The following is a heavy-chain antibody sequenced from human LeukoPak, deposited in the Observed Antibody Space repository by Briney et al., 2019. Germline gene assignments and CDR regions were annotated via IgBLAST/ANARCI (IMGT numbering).Heavy chain of an antibody. CDR3: ARGLTAAAGRQFYFDY. J-gene: IGHJ4*02. CDR1: GGSFSGYY. Sequence: SSETLSLTCAVYGGSFSGYYWSWIRQPPGKGLEWIGEINHSGSTNYNPSLKSRVTISVDTSKNQFSLKLSSVTAADTAVYYCARGLTAAAGRQFYFDYWGQGTLVTVSS. V-gene: IGHV4-34*01. D-gene: IGHD6-13*01. CDR2: INHSGST.